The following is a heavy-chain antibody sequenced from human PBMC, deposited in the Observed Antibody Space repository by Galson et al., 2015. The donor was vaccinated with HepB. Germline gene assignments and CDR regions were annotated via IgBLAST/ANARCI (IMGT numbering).Heavy chain of an antibody. Sequence: SLRLSCAASGFTVSTNYMSWVRQGPGKGLEWVSVIYSGGSTHYADSARGRFTISRDNSKNALYLQMNSLRAEDTAVYYCAREAAEGYNYYMDVWGKGTTVTVSS. V-gene: IGHV3-66*01. J-gene: IGHJ6*03. D-gene: IGHD2-15*01. CDR3: AREAAEGYNYYMDV. CDR2: IYSGGST. CDR1: GFTVSTNY.